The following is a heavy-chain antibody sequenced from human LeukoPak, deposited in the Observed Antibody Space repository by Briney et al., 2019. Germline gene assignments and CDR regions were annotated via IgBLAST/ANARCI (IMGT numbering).Heavy chain of an antibody. Sequence: GGSLRLSCAASGFTFSSYSMNWVRQTPGKGLEWLAYISTSASSIDYADSVKGRFTVSRDNGKNSLFLQMNSLRAEDTAIHYCVRVKGGWLGEKTYDYLGQGTLVTVSP. CDR2: ISTSASSI. J-gene: IGHJ4*02. CDR1: GFTFSSYS. CDR3: VRVKGGWLGEKTYDY. D-gene: IGHD5-24*01. V-gene: IGHV3-48*04.